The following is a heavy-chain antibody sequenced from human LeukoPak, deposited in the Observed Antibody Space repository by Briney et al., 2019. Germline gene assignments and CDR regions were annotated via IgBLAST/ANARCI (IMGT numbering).Heavy chain of an antibody. Sequence: PGGSLRLSCAASGFTFDDYAMHWVRQAPGKGLEWVSGISWNSGSIGYADSVKGRFTISRDNAKNSLYLQMNSLRAEDTAVYYCARVARRAFDIWGQGTMVTVSS. D-gene: IGHD2-15*01. J-gene: IGHJ3*02. CDR3: ARVARRAFDI. V-gene: IGHV3-9*01. CDR2: ISWNSGSI. CDR1: GFTFDDYA.